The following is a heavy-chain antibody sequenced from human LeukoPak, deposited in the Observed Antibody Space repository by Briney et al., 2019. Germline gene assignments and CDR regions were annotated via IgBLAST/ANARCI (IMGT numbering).Heavy chain of an antibody. CDR1: GFTFSSAA. D-gene: IGHD3-22*01. V-gene: IGHV3-23*01. J-gene: IGHJ6*02. CDR3: VKSSRVVVIANHYYYYGMDV. CDR2: ISGSGGST. Sequence: GGSLRLPCGASGFTFSSAAMRWVRQAPGKGLEWVSDISGSGGSTYYADSVKGRFTISRDNSKNTLYLQMNSLRAEDTALYYCVKSSRVVVIANHYYYYGMDVWGQGTTVTVSS.